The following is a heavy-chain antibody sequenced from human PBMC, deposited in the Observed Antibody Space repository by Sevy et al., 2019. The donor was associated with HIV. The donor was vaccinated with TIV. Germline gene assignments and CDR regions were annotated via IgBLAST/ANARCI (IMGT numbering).Heavy chain of an antibody. CDR2: PSYDGSNK. Sequence: GGSLRLSCAASGFTFSSYGMHWVRRAPDKGLEWVAVPSYDGSNKYYADSVKGRFTISRDNSKNTLYLQMNSLRAEDTAVYYCAKDGTYDILTGPLYYFDYWGQGTLVTVSS. CDR1: GFTFSSYG. CDR3: AKDGTYDILTGPLYYFDY. V-gene: IGHV3-30*18. D-gene: IGHD3-9*01. J-gene: IGHJ4*02.